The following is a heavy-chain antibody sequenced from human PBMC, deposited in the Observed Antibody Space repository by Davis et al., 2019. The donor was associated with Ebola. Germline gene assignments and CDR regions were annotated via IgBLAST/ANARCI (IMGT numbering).Heavy chain of an antibody. V-gene: IGHV1-69*13. J-gene: IGHJ4*02. CDR3: AGHGRRLVGYFDS. CDR2: LIPIFGTP. Sequence: SVKVSCKAAGGTLRTHGISWVRQAPGQGLEWMGGLIPIFGTPNYAQKYQGRVTIIADESTSTAYVELSSLKSEDTAVYYCAGHGRRLVGYFDSWGQGTLVTVSS. D-gene: IGHD2-2*01. CDR1: GGTLRTHG.